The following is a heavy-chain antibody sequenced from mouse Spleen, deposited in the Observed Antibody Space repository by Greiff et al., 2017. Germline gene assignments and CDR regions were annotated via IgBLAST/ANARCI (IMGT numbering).Heavy chain of an antibody. CDR3: ARDGGLLAWFAY. Sequence: EVKLMESGPGLVKPSQSLSLTCSVTGYSITSGYYWNWIRQFPGNKLEWMGYISYDGSNNYNPSLKNRISITRDTSKNQFFLKLNSVTTEDTATYYCARDGGLLAWFAYWGQGTLVTVSA. V-gene: IGHV3-6*01. CDR1: GYSITSGYY. J-gene: IGHJ3*01. D-gene: IGHD1-1*01. CDR2: ISYDGSN.